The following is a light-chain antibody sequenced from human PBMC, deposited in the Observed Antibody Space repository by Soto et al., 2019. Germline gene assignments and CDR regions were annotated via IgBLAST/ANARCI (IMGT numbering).Light chain of an antibody. CDR3: QQYYNWPRT. J-gene: IGKJ1*01. V-gene: IGKV3-15*01. CDR1: QSVSIN. CDR2: GAS. Sequence: ELVLTQSPATLSVSPGETVTLSCRASQSVSINVAWYQQKPGQSPRLLISGASTRATGIPASFSGSGSGTEFTLTISSLQSEDFAIYFCQQYYNWPRTFGQGTKVDIK.